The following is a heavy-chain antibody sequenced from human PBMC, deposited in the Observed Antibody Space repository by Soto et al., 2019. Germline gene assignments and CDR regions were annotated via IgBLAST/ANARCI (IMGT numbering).Heavy chain of an antibody. Sequence: EVQLVESGGGLVQPGGSLRLSCAASGFTFSSYEMNWVRQAPGKGLEWVSYISSSGSTIDYADSVKGRFTISRDNAKNSLYLQMNSLRAEDTAVYYCARASAPYYYDSSGYGYWGQGTLVTVSS. CDR1: GFTFSSYE. CDR3: ARASAPYYYDSSGYGY. J-gene: IGHJ4*02. CDR2: ISSSGSTI. V-gene: IGHV3-48*03. D-gene: IGHD3-22*01.